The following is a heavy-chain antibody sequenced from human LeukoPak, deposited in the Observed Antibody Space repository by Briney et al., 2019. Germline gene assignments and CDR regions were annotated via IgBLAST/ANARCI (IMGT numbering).Heavy chain of an antibody. CDR3: ARDSSNYDPLGYYYYYMDV. J-gene: IGHJ6*03. Sequence: ASVKVSCKASGYTFTSYDINWVRQATGQGLEWMGWMNPNSGNTGYAQKLQGRVTITRNPSISTAYMKLSSLRSEDTAVYYCARDSSNYDPLGYYYYYMDVWGKGTTVTVSS. V-gene: IGHV1-8*03. D-gene: IGHD4-11*01. CDR1: GYTFTSYD. CDR2: MNPNSGNT.